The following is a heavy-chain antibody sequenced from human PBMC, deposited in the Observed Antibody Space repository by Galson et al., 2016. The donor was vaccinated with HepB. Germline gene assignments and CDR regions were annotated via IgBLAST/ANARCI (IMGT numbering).Heavy chain of an antibody. Sequence: SLRLSCAASGFIFTDYWMYWVRQVPGKGLVWVSRINTDGSNTRYADSVKGRFTISRDITKSALYLEMNSLRAEDTAVYYCGRASYCGRGCYYHFDSWGQGTLVTVSS. J-gene: IGHJ4*02. CDR2: INTDGSNT. D-gene: IGHD2-21*02. CDR3: GRASYCGRGCYYHFDS. V-gene: IGHV3-74*01. CDR1: GFIFTDYW.